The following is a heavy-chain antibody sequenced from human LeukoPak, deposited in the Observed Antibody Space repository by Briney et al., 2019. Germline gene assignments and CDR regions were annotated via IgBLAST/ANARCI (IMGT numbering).Heavy chain of an antibody. D-gene: IGHD4-17*01. CDR3: ARDSPYYGDYVSEGFDY. CDR1: GYIFTRSG. CDR2: INPNSGGT. V-gene: IGHV1-18*01. J-gene: IGHJ4*02. Sequence: GASVKVSCKASGYIFTRSGISWVRQAPGQGLEWMGWINPNSGGTNYAQKLQGRVTMTTDTSTSTAYMELRSLRSDDTAVYYCARDSPYYGDYVSEGFDYWGQGTLVTVSS.